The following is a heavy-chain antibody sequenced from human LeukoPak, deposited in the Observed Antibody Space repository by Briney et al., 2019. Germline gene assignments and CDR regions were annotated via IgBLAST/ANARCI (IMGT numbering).Heavy chain of an antibody. Sequence: ASVKVSCKASGYTFTGYYMHWVRQAPGQGLEWMGWINPNSGGTNYAQKFQGRVTMTRDTSRNQFSLKVTSATAADTAVYYCARQPNKNFFDYWGPGTPVTVSS. CDR3: ARQPNKNFFDY. CDR2: INPNSGGT. CDR1: GYTFTGYY. V-gene: IGHV1-2*02. J-gene: IGHJ4*02.